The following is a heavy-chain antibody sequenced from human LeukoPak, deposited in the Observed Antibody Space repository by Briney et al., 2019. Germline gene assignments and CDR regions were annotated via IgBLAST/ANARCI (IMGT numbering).Heavy chain of an antibody. J-gene: IGHJ4*02. V-gene: IGHV4-39*01. CDR1: GGSISSSSYY. Sequence: SETLSLTCTVSGGSISSSSYYWGWIRQPPGKGLEWIGSIYYSGSTYYNPSLKSRVTISVDTSKNQFSLKLSSVTAADTAVYYCARVGMYSSGWYSYYFDYWGQGTLVTVSS. CDR3: ARVGMYSSGWYSYYFDY. D-gene: IGHD6-19*01. CDR2: IYYSGST.